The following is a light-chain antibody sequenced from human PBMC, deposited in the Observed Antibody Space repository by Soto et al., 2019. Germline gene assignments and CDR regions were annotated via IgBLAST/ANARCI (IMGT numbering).Light chain of an antibody. CDR2: DAT. V-gene: IGKV3D-20*01. CDR1: QRGSNNF. Sequence: VVLTQFPGTLYLSPGQTVTLSCGASQRGSNNFLGWYQQKPGLPPRLLIYDATSRANGIPERFSGRGSGTNFTLTISRLEPEEFAVYYCQQYGSTPCTFGRGTKV. CDR3: QQYGSTPCT. J-gene: IGKJ4*02.